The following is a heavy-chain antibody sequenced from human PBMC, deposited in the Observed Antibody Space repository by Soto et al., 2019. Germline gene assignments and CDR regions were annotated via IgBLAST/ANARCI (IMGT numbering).Heavy chain of an antibody. CDR1: GFTFDDYT. Sequence: GGSLRLSCAASGFTFDDYTMHWVRQAPGKGLEWVSLISWDGGSTYYADSVKGRFTISRDNSKNSPYLQMNSLRTEDTALYYCAKDMGYDFWSGYTPRREGPGMDVWGQGTTVTV. D-gene: IGHD3-3*01. J-gene: IGHJ6*02. V-gene: IGHV3-43*01. CDR2: ISWDGGST. CDR3: AKDMGYDFWSGYTPRREGPGMDV.